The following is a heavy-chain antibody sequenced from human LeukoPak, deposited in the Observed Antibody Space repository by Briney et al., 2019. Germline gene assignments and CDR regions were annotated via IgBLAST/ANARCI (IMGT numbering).Heavy chain of an antibody. CDR3: ARGYCTNAVCSLGPTQA. Sequence: PSETLSLTCTVSGGSVSRSPYYWGWLRQPPGTGLEWIGSIYYSGSTYYNPSLKSRVTISVDTSKNQFSLKLSSVTAADTAVYYCARGYCTNAVCSLGPTQAWGQGTLVTVSS. CDR2: IYYSGST. CDR1: GGSVSRSPYY. V-gene: IGHV4-39*07. D-gene: IGHD2-8*01. J-gene: IGHJ4*02.